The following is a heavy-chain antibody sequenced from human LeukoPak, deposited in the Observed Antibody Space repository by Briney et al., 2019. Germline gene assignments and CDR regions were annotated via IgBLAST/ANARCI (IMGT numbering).Heavy chain of an antibody. CDR2: INHSGST. CDR3: ARDSRSWPRGWFDP. Sequence: SETLSLTCAVYGGSFSGYYWSWIRQPPGKGLEWIGEINHSGSTNYNPSLKSRVTISVDTSKNQFSLELSSVTAADTAVYYCARDSRSWPRGWFDPWGQGTLVTVSS. V-gene: IGHV4-34*01. CDR1: GGSFSGYY. D-gene: IGHD6-13*01. J-gene: IGHJ5*02.